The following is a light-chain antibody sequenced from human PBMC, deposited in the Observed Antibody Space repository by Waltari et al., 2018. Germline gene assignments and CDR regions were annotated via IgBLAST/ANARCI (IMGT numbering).Light chain of an antibody. V-gene: IGKV3-20*01. CDR1: QSLTKRY. Sequence: VLTQSPGTLSLSPGERATLSCRASQSLTKRYLAWYQQKPGQAPRLLIYGASSRAAGIPDMCSGSGSGTDFTLTISRLEPEYFAVYYCQQYGSSVLYTFGQGTKLEIK. J-gene: IGKJ2*01. CDR3: QQYGSSVLYT. CDR2: GAS.